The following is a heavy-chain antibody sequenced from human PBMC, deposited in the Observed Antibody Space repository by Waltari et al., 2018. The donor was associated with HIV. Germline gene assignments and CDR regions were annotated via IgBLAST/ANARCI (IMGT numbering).Heavy chain of an antibody. CDR1: GGSFSGYY. J-gene: IGHJ5*02. Sequence: QVQLQQRGAGLLKPSETLSLTCAVYGGSFSGYYWSWIRQPPGKGLEWIGEINQSGSTNNNPTLKSLATISVDTSKNQVSLNPSSVTAADTAVYYFARGEDCSSTSCYTNGGYWFDPWGQGTLVTVSS. CDR3: ARGEDCSSTSCYTNGGYWFDP. V-gene: IGHV4-34*04. CDR2: INQSGST. D-gene: IGHD2-2*02.